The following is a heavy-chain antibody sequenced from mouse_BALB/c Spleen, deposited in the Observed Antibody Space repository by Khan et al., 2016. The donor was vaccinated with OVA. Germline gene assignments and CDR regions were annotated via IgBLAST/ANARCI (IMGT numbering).Heavy chain of an antibody. J-gene: IGHJ3*01. Sequence: EVQLHESGPGLVKPSQSLSLTCTVTGYSITSEYAWNWIRQFPGDKLEWMGYINYSGNTSFNPSLKSRTSITRDTSKNQFFLQLHSVTTEDTATYYCARKDYYDYDPFPYWGQGTLVTVSA. D-gene: IGHD2-4*01. CDR1: GYSITSEYA. V-gene: IGHV3-2*02. CDR2: INYSGNT. CDR3: ARKDYYDYDPFPY.